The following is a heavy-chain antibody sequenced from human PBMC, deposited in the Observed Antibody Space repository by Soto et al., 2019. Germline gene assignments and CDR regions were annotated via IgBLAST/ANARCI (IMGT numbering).Heavy chain of an antibody. D-gene: IGHD2-2*01. J-gene: IGHJ6*03. CDR2: IYYSGST. CDR1: GGSISSYY. Sequence: PSETLSLTCTVSGGSISSYYWSWIRQPPGKGLEWIGYIYYSGSTNYNPSLKSRVTISVDTSKNQFSLKLSSVTAADTAVYYCARRVVVPAAPGLGYYYYMDVWGKGTTVTVSS. CDR3: ARRVVVPAAPGLGYYYYMDV. V-gene: IGHV4-59*01.